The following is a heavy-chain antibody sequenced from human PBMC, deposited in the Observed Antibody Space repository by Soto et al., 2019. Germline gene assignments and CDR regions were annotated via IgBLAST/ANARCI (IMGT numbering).Heavy chain of an antibody. Sequence: SVKVSCKASGGGFSSYSISWVRQAPGQGLEWMGGIIPIFGTANYAQKFQGRVTITADESTSTAYMELSSLRSEDTAVYYCAIEYSSSPPYYPIGYWGQGTQVTVSS. V-gene: IGHV1-69*13. CDR2: IIPIFGTA. D-gene: IGHD6-6*01. CDR3: AIEYSSSPPYYPIGY. CDR1: GGGFSSYS. J-gene: IGHJ4*02.